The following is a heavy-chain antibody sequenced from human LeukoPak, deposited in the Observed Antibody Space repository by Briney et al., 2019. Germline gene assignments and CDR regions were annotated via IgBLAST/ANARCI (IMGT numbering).Heavy chain of an antibody. D-gene: IGHD6-13*01. Sequence: GGSLRLSCAASGFTFSSCSMNWVRQAPGKGLEWVSSISSSSSYIYYADSVKGRFTISRDNAKNSLYLQMNSLRAEDTAVYYCARDRGPTSSSWYAAFDYWGQGTLVTVSS. J-gene: IGHJ4*02. CDR2: ISSSSSYI. CDR3: ARDRGPTSSSWYAAFDY. V-gene: IGHV3-21*01. CDR1: GFTFSSCS.